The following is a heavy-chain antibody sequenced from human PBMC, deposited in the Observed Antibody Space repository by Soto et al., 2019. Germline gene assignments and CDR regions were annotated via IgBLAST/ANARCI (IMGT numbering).Heavy chain of an antibody. V-gene: IGHV3-7*03. CDR1: GFTFSSYW. J-gene: IGHJ6*02. D-gene: IGHD3-9*01. CDR3: ARETYYDILTGYYYYYGMDV. Sequence: EVQLVESGGGLVQPGGSLRLSCAASGFTFSSYWMSWVRQAPGKGLEWVANIKQDGSEKYYVDSVKGRFTISRDNAKNALYLQMNSLRAEDTAVYYCARETYYDILTGYYYYYGMDVWGQGTTVTVSS. CDR2: IKQDGSEK.